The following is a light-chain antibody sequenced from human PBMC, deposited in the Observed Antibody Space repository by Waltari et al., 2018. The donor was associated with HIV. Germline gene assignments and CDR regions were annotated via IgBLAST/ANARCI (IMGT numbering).Light chain of an antibody. CDR2: DNN. J-gene: IGLJ2*01. CDR1: SSNIGNNY. V-gene: IGLV1-51*01. Sequence: QSVLTQPPSVSAAPGQKVTISCSGSSSNIGNNYVSWYQQLPGTAPKLLIYDNNKRPPGIPDRFSGSKSGTSATLGITGLQTGDEADYYCGTWDSSLSVVLFGGGTKLTVL. CDR3: GTWDSSLSVVL.